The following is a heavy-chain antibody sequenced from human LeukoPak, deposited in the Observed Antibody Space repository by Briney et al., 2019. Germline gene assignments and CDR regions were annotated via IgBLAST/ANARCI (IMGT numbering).Heavy chain of an antibody. J-gene: IGHJ4*02. D-gene: IGHD4-17*01. V-gene: IGHV3-11*01. Sequence: GGSLRLSCAASGFTFSDYYMSWIRQAPGKGLEWVSYISSSGSTIYYADSVKGRFTISRDNAKNSLYLQMNSLRAEDTAVYYCARDAISYGDYGAPQDYWGQGTLVTVSS. CDR2: ISSSGSTI. CDR3: ARDAISYGDYGAPQDY. CDR1: GFTFSDYY.